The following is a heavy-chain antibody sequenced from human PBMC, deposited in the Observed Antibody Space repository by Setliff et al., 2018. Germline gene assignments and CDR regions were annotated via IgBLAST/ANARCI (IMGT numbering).Heavy chain of an antibody. J-gene: IGHJ4*02. CDR3: ARQPSSGSYYNPRPYYFDF. CDR2: KYYSGST. Sequence: PSETLSLTCTVSGSSFSSYSWSWIRQPPGKGLEWIGYKYYSGSTNSNPSLKSRVTISLDTSKNHFSLNLRSVTAADTAVYYCARQPSSGSYYNPRPYYFDFWGQGTLVTVSS. CDR1: GSSFSSYS. V-gene: IGHV4-59*01. D-gene: IGHD3-10*01.